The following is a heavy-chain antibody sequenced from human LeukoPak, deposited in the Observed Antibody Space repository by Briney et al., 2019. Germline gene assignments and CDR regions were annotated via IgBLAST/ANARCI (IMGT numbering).Heavy chain of an antibody. J-gene: IGHJ4*02. CDR3: ASILGYCSSTSCPDSDY. Sequence: ASVKVSCKASGYTFTSYGISWVRQAPGQGLEWMGWISAYNGNTNYAQKLQGRVTITADESTSTAYMELSSLRSEDTAVYYCASILGYCSSTSCPDSDYWGQGTLVTVSS. V-gene: IGHV1-18*01. CDR2: ISAYNGNT. CDR1: GYTFTSYG. D-gene: IGHD2-2*01.